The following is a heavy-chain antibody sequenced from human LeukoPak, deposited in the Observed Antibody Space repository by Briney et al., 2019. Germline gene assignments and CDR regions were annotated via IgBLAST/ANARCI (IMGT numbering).Heavy chain of an antibody. V-gene: IGHV1-2*02. D-gene: IGHD3-10*01. CDR1: GYTFTGDY. CDR2: INPNSGGT. CDR3: ARDLSLGSGDY. Sequence: ASVKVSCKASGYTFTGDYMHWVRQAPGHGLEWMGWINPNSGGTNYAQKFQGRVTMTRDTSISTAYMELSRLRSDDTAVYYCARDLSLGSGDYWGQGTLVTVSS. J-gene: IGHJ4*02.